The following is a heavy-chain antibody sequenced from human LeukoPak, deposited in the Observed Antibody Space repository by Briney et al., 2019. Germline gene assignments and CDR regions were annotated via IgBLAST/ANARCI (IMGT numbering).Heavy chain of an antibody. D-gene: IGHD2-2*01. V-gene: IGHV1-69*13. Sequence: SVKVSCKASGGTFSSYAISWVRQAPGQGLEWMGGIIPIFGTANYAQKFQGRVTITADESTSTAYMELSSLGSEDTAVYYCARASAAISGMRYYYYGMDVWGKGTTVTVSS. CDR2: IIPIFGTA. J-gene: IGHJ6*04. CDR1: GGTFSSYA. CDR3: ARASAAISGMRYYYYGMDV.